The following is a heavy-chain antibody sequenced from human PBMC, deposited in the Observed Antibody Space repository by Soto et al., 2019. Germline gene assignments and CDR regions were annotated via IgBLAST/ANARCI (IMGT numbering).Heavy chain of an antibody. V-gene: IGHV3-66*01. CDR2: IYSDITT. J-gene: IGHJ3*02. CDR3: ARGRPYSGTYFPFDI. CDR1: GFTVWNNY. D-gene: IGHD1-26*01. Sequence: ESGGDLVQPGGSLRLSCAASGFTVWNNYMNWVHQAPGKGLEWVSVIYSDITTNYADSVKGRFSISRDSSKNTLYLQMNSLRAEDTALYFCARGRPYSGTYFPFDIWGQGTMVTVSS.